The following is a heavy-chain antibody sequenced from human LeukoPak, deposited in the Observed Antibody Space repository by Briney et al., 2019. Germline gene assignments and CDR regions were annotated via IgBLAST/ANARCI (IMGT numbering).Heavy chain of an antibody. D-gene: IGHD4-17*01. Sequence: PGGSLRLSCAASGFTFSSYAMSWVHQAPGKGLEWVSAISGSGGSTYYADSVKGRFTISRDNSKNTLYLQMNSLRAEDTAVYYCAKEAERDDYGDFRGAGWFDPWGQGTLVTVSS. J-gene: IGHJ5*02. V-gene: IGHV3-23*01. CDR1: GFTFSSYA. CDR3: AKEAERDDYGDFRGAGWFDP. CDR2: ISGSGGST.